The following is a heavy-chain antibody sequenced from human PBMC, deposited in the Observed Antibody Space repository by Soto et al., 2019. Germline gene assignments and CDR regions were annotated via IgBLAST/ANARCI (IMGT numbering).Heavy chain of an antibody. J-gene: IGHJ3*02. V-gene: IGHV3-74*01. CDR2: INSDGTTI. CDR1: GLNFGPFW. D-gene: IGHD3-10*01. CDR3: VRDRGYPDSFDI. Sequence: GGSLRLSCAASGLNFGPFWMHLVRQAPGKGLVWVSHINSDGTTIVYADSVKGRFTISRDNAKNTLYLQMNSLRVEDTAVYFCVRDRGYPDSFDIWGPGPLVTVSS.